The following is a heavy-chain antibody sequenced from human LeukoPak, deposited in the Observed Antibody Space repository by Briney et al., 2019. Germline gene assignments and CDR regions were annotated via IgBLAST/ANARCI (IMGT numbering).Heavy chain of an antibody. V-gene: IGHV4-61*02. CDR1: GGSISSGSYY. Sequence: SQTLSLTCTVSGGSISSGSYYWSWIRQPAGKGLEWIGRIYTSGSTNYNPSLKSRVTILVDTSKNQFSLKLSSVTAADTAVYYCARGMATRKRQYYYYYMDVWGKGTTVTVSS. CDR3: ARGMATRKRQYYYYYMDV. J-gene: IGHJ6*03. CDR2: IYTSGST. D-gene: IGHD5-12*01.